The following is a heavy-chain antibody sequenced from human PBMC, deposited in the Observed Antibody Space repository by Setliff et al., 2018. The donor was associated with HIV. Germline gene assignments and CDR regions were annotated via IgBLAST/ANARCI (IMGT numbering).Heavy chain of an antibody. CDR3: ATKVYCTNGVCLDAFDI. CDR2: INAGNGNT. V-gene: IGHV1-3*01. D-gene: IGHD2-8*01. Sequence: ASVKVPCKGSGYTFTSYPIHWVRQAPGQRLEWLGWINAGNGNTKYSQRFQGRVTMTRDTSISTAYMELSRLRSDDTAVYYCATKVYCTNGVCLDAFDIWGQGTMVTVSS. CDR1: GYTFTSYP. J-gene: IGHJ3*02.